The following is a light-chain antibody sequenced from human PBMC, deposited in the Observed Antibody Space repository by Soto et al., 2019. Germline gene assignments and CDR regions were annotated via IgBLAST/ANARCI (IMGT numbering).Light chain of an antibody. CDR2: DAS. Sequence: EIVLTQSPATLSLSPGERATLSCRASQSVSSFLAWYQQKPGQAPRLLIYDASNRATGIPARFSGSGSGTDSTLTISSLEPEDFAIYYCRHYNNWPPETFGQGTKVDIK. CDR3: RHYNNWPPET. J-gene: IGKJ1*01. V-gene: IGKV3-11*01. CDR1: QSVSSF.